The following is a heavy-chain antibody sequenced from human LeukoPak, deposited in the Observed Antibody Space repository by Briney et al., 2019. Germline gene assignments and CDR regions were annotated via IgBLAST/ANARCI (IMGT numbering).Heavy chain of an antibody. D-gene: IGHD6-6*01. V-gene: IGHV3-74*01. CDR3: AVVRQLVMIDY. J-gene: IGHJ4*02. CDR2: INSDGSSS. CDR1: GFTFSSYW. Sequence: GGSLRLSCAASGFTFSSYWMHWVRQAPGKGLVWVSRINSDGSSSSYADSVKGRFTISRDNAKNTLYLQMNSLRAEDTAVYYCAVVRQLVMIDYWGQGTLVTVSS.